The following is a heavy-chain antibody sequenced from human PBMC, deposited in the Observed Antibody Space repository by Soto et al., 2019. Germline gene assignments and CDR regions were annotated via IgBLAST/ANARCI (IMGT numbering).Heavy chain of an antibody. CDR1: GFSLTSPGMC. Sequence: SGPTLVNPTETLTVTRTFSGFSLTSPGMCVSWIRQSPGKALEWLALIERDDDDKYYSTSLKTRPTISKDTRKNQVVLTMANMDPADTATYYCARSIRGPRRFNGMDVWGQGTTVTVSS. CDR3: ARSIRGPRRFNGMDV. CDR2: IERDDDDK. V-gene: IGHV2-70*13. J-gene: IGHJ6*02. D-gene: IGHD1-20*01.